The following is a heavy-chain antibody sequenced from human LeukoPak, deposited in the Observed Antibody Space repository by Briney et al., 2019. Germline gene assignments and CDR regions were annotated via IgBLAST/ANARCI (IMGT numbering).Heavy chain of an antibody. CDR2: IYTSGST. D-gene: IGHD2-2*01. J-gene: IGHJ4*02. Sequence: PSETPSLTCTVSGGSISSYYWSWIRQPAGKGLEWIGRIYTSGSTNYNPSLKSRVTMSVDTSKNQFSLKLSSVTAADTAVYYCAGGDCSSTSCPFDYWGQGTLVTVSS. CDR1: GGSISSYY. V-gene: IGHV4-4*07. CDR3: AGGDCSSTSCPFDY.